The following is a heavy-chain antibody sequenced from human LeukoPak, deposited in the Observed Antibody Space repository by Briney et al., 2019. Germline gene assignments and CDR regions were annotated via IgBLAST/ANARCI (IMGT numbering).Heavy chain of an antibody. V-gene: IGHV4-30-4*08. J-gene: IGHJ4*02. Sequence: PSETLSLTCTVSGGSISSGDYYWSWIRQPPGKGLEWIGYIYYSGSTYYNPSLKSRVTISVDTSKNQLSLKLSSVTAADTAVYYCASESIAVAGAPFDYWGQGTLVTVSS. CDR1: GGSISSGDYY. D-gene: IGHD6-19*01. CDR3: ASESIAVAGAPFDY. CDR2: IYYSGST.